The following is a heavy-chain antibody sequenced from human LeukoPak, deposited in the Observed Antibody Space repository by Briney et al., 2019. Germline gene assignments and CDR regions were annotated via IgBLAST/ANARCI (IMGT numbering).Heavy chain of an antibody. J-gene: IGHJ5*02. CDR2: IKQDGSDK. CDR3: ARDNTIFGVAHINH. Sequence: PGGSLSLSCAASGFTFSSYWMSWVRHAPGRGLEWVANIKQDGSDKYYVDSVRGRFTISRDNAKNSLYLQMNRLRAEDTAVYYCARDNTIFGVAHINHWGQGTLVTVSS. V-gene: IGHV3-7*01. CDR1: GFTFSSYW. D-gene: IGHD3-3*01.